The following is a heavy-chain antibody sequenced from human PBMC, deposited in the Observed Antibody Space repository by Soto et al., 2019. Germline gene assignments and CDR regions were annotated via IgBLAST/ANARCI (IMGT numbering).Heavy chain of an antibody. J-gene: IGHJ4*02. Sequence: GGSLRLSCAASGFTFSSYWIHWVRQAPGKGLVWVSHINNDGSSRSYADSVKGRFTISRDSAKNTVYLQMNSLSAEDTAVYYCARSRYSYEQLDYWGQGTLVTVSS. D-gene: IGHD5-18*01. CDR3: ARSRYSYEQLDY. CDR2: INNDGSSR. V-gene: IGHV3-74*01. CDR1: GFTFSSYW.